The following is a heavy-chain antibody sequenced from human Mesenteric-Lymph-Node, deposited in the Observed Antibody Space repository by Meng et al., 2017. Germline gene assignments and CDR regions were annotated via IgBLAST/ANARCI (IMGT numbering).Heavy chain of an antibody. D-gene: IGHD1-14*01. Sequence: VLLRDSGPGLVKPPGTLSTTCAVSVGSSSSGNWGSWVRQPPGKGLEWIGKIYHSGITIYNPSLKSRVTMSVDNSKNQFSLKLNSMTAADTAVYYCARDPTGGEDHQRVWGQGTLVTVSS. CDR2: IYHSGIT. CDR3: ARDPTGGEDHQRV. J-gene: IGHJ4*02. V-gene: IGHV4-4*03. CDR1: VGSSSSGNW.